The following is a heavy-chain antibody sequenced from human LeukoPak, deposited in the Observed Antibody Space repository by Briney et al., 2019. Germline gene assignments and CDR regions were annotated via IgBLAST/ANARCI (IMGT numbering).Heavy chain of an antibody. CDR3: ARVPNSLVGASGPPDY. CDR1: GGTFSSYA. CDR2: IIPIFGTA. D-gene: IGHD1-26*01. J-gene: IGHJ4*02. Sequence: GASVKVSCKASGGTFSSYAISWVRQAPGQGLEWMGGIIPIFGTANYAQKFQGRVTITADESTSTAYMELSSLRPEGAAVYASARVPNSLVGASGPPDYWGQGTLVTVSS. V-gene: IGHV1-69*13.